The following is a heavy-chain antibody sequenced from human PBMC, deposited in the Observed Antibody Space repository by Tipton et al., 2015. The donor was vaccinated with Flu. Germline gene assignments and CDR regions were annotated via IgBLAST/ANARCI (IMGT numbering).Heavy chain of an antibody. D-gene: IGHD4-23*01. CDR2: IYHSGST. Sequence: TLSLTCTVSGYSISSGYYWGWNRQPPGKGLEWIGSIYHSGSTYYNPSLKSRVTISVDTSKNQFSLKLSSVTAAVTTVYYCASSYYGGNFFLDYWGQGTLVTVSS. J-gene: IGHJ4*02. CDR3: ASSYYGGNFFLDY. CDR1: GYSISSGYY. V-gene: IGHV4-38-2*02.